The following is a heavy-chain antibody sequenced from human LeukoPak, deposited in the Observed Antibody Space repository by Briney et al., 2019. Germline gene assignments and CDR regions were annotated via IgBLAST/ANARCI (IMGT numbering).Heavy chain of an antibody. CDR2: INTNTGNP. V-gene: IGHV7-4-1*02. Sequence: ASVKVSCKASGYTFTSYAMNWVRQAPGQGLEWMGWINTNTGNPTYAQGFTGRFVFSLDTSVSTAYLQISSLKAEDTAVYYCARSGHTYYDFWSGYYPFDYYCYGMDVWGQGTTVTVSS. J-gene: IGHJ6*02. CDR1: GYTFTSYA. CDR3: ARSGHTYYDFWSGYYPFDYYCYGMDV. D-gene: IGHD3-3*01.